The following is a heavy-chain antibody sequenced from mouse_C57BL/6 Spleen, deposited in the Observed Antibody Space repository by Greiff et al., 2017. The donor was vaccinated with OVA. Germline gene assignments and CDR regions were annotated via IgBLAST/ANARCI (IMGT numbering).Heavy chain of an antibody. V-gene: IGHV14-3*01. CDR1: GFNIKNTY. J-gene: IGHJ4*01. CDR2: IDPANGNT. D-gene: IGHD1-1*01. CDR3: ATTVVATDYAMDY. Sequence: VQLQQPVAELVRPGASVKLSCTASGFNIKNTYMHWVKQRPEQGLEWIGRIDPANGNTKYAPKFQGKATITADTSSNTAYLQLSSLTSEDTAIYYCATTVVATDYAMDYWGQGTSVTVSS.